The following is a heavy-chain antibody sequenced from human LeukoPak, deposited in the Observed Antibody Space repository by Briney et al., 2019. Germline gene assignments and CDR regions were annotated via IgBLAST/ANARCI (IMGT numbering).Heavy chain of an antibody. CDR2: ISSSGSTI. Sequence: AGGSLRLSCAASGFTFSSYEMNWVRQAPGKGLEWVSYISSSGSTIYYADSVKGRFTISRDNAKNSLYLQMNSLRAEDTAVYYCARASIVAPPIWGQGTMVTVSS. J-gene: IGHJ3*02. V-gene: IGHV3-48*03. CDR3: ARASIVAPPI. D-gene: IGHD3-22*01. CDR1: GFTFSSYE.